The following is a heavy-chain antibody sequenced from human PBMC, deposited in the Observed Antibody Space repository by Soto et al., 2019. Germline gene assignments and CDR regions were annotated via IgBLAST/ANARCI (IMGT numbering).Heavy chain of an antibody. CDR3: ARDSGYTNDAFDI. V-gene: IGHV1-69*08. D-gene: IGHD5-12*01. Sequence: QVQLVQSGAEVKKPGSSVKVSCKASGGTFSSYTISWVRQAPGQGLEWMGRIIPILGIANYAQKFQGRVTSAADKSTSTAYMEVSSLRSEDTALYYCARDSGYTNDAFDIWGQGTMVTVSS. CDR1: GGTFSSYT. CDR2: IIPILGIA. J-gene: IGHJ3*02.